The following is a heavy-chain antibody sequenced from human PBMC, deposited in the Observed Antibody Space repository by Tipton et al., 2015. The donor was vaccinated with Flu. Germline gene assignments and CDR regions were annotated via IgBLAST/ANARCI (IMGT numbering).Heavy chain of an antibody. D-gene: IGHD4-11*01. CDR1: GDSIRSDYY. V-gene: IGHV4-38-2*02. CDR2: IFHTGST. CDR3: AGRDYSNYVSDPKNCFDP. Sequence: TLSLTCTLSGDSIRSDYYWGWVRQPPGKGLEWIGNIFHTGSTYHNPSLKSRVTISINTSKNQFSLKVFSVTAADTAVYYCAGRDYSNYVSDPKNCFDPWGQGILVTVSS. J-gene: IGHJ5*02.